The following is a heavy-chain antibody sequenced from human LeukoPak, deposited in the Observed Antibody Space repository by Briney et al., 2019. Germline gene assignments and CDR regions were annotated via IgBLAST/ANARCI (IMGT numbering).Heavy chain of an antibody. J-gene: IGHJ4*02. CDR2: ISYDGSNK. D-gene: IGHD3-16*01. CDR1: GFTFSSYG. Sequence: GGSLRLSCAASGFTFSSYGMHWVRQAPGKGLEWVAVISYDGSNKYYADSVKGRFTISRDNSKNTLYPQMNSLRAEDTAVYYCAKDLGGLDYWGQGTLVTVSS. CDR3: AKDLGGLDY. V-gene: IGHV3-30*18.